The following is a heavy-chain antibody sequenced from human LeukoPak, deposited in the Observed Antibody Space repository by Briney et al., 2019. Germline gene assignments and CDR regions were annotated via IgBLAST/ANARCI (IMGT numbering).Heavy chain of an antibody. CDR2: INPSGGST. J-gene: IGHJ6*02. V-gene: IGHV1-46*01. Sequence: ASVKVSCKASGYTFTGYYMHWVRQAPGQGLEWMGIINPSGGSTSYAQRFQGRVTMTRDTSTSTVYMELSSLRSEDTAVYYCARRGYYYDSSGYYSYYYYGMDVWGQGTTVTVSS. D-gene: IGHD3-22*01. CDR3: ARRGYYYDSSGYYSYYYYGMDV. CDR1: GYTFTGYY.